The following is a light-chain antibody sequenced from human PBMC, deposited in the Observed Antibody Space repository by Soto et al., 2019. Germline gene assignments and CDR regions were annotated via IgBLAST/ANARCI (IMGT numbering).Light chain of an antibody. CDR1: SSNIGSNT. CDR2: STD. Sequence: QSVLTQPPSASGTPGQRVTISCSGSSSNIGSNTVNWYQQIPGTAPKLLIYSTDQRPSGVPDRFSGSKSGTSASLAISGHQSEDEADYYCAAWDDNLNGPVFGGGTQLTVL. J-gene: IGLJ7*01. V-gene: IGLV1-44*01. CDR3: AAWDDNLNGPV.